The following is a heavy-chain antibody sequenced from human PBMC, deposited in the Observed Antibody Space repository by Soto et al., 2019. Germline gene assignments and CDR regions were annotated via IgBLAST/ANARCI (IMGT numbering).Heavy chain of an antibody. V-gene: IGHV1-3*01. CDR1: GYTFTRNA. Sequence: ASVKVSCKASGYTFTRNAIHWVRQAPGQRLEWMGWINAGNGNTKYSQKFQGRVTITRDTSASTAYMELSSLRSEDTAVYYCARNLAGGGSYFDYSGQGTLVTVSS. CDR2: INAGNGNT. CDR3: ARNLAGGGSYFDY. D-gene: IGHD3-16*01. J-gene: IGHJ4*02.